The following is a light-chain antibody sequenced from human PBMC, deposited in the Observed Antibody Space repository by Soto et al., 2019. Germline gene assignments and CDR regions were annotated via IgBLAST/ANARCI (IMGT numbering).Light chain of an antibody. CDR2: GAS. V-gene: IGKV3-15*01. J-gene: IGKJ4*01. CDR3: QQYNNWRLT. Sequence: EIVMTQSPATLSVSPGERATLSCRASQSVSSNLAWYQQKPGQAPRLLIYGASTRATGIPARFSGSGSGTEFILTISSLQSEDFAVYYCQQYNNWRLTFGGGTKV. CDR1: QSVSSN.